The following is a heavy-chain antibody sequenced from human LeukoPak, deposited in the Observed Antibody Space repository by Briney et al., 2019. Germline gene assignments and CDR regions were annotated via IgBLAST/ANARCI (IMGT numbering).Heavy chain of an antibody. J-gene: IGHJ4*02. CDR2: ISSSGSTI. D-gene: IGHD3-22*01. CDR3: ARPYDSSGYYYELDY. CDR1: GFTFSDYY. V-gene: IGHV3-11*01. Sequence: PGGSLRLSCAASGFTFSDYYMSWIRQAPGKGLEWVSYISSSGSTIYYADSVKGRFTISRDNAKNSLYLQMNSLRAEDTAVYYCARPYDSSGYYYELDYWGQGTLVTVSS.